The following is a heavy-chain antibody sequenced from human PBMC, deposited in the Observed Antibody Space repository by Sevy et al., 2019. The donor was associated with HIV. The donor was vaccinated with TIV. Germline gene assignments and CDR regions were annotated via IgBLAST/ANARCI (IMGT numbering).Heavy chain of an antibody. CDR3: AREGHYDSSGYYPGRPREVYYFDY. V-gene: IGHV3-11*06. D-gene: IGHD3-22*01. J-gene: IGHJ4*02. CDR2: ISSSSSYT. CDR1: GFTFSDYY. Sequence: GGSLRLSCAASGFTFSDYYMSWIRQAPGKGLEWVSYISSSSSYTNYADSVKGRFTISSDNAKNSLYLQMNSLRAEDTAVYYCAREGHYDSSGYYPGRPREVYYFDYWGQGTLVTVSS.